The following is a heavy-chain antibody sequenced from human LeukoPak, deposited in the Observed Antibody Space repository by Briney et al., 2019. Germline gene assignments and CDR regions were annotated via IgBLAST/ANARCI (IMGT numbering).Heavy chain of an antibody. CDR3: ASEMTMVRGILDAFDI. Sequence: GGSLRLSCAASGFTFSDYYMSWIRQAPGKGLEWVSYISSSGSTIYYADSVKGRFTISRDNAKNSLYLQMNSLRAEDTAVYYCASEMTMVRGILDAFDIWGQGTMVTVSS. V-gene: IGHV3-11*01. CDR2: ISSSGSTI. J-gene: IGHJ3*02. CDR1: GFTFSDYY. D-gene: IGHD3-10*01.